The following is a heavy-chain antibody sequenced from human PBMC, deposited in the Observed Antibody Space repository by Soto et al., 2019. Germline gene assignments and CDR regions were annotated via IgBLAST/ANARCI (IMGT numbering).Heavy chain of an antibody. Sequence: ASVKVSCKASGGTFSSDAISWVRQAPGQGLEWMGGIIPIFGTANYAQKFQGRVTITADESTSTAYMELSSLRSEDTAVYYCAREPYEGSSTFYYYYYGMDVWGQGTTVTVSS. CDR1: GGTFSSDA. J-gene: IGHJ6*02. V-gene: IGHV1-69*13. CDR2: IIPIFGTA. D-gene: IGHD6-6*01. CDR3: AREPYEGSSTFYYYYYGMDV.